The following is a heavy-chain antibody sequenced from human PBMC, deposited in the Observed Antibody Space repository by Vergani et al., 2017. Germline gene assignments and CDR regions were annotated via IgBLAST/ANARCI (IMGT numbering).Heavy chain of an antibody. J-gene: IGHJ4*02. CDR2: ISYDGSNK. Sequence: QVQLVESGGGVVQPGRSLRLSCAASGFTFSSYGMHWVRQAPGKGLEWVAFISYDGSNKYYADSVKGRFTISRDNSKNTLYLQMNSLRAEDTAVYYCAKRYYYDSSGYYYDYWGQGTLVTVSS. V-gene: IGHV3-30*18. CDR1: GFTFSSYG. D-gene: IGHD3-22*01. CDR3: AKRYYYDSSGYYYDY.